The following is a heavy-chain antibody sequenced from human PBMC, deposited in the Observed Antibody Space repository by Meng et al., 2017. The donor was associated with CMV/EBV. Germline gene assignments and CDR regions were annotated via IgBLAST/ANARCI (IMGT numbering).Heavy chain of an antibody. J-gene: IGHJ5*02. Sequence: SSFPIYFISWVRPMPGKGLEWIGWIDPSDSYTTYSPSFPGHVTISADKSMSTAYLQWSSLKASDTAPYYCARLNSGEYSSSSGWFDPWGQGTLVPVSS. CDR1: SSFPIYF. V-gene: IGHV5-10-1*01. D-gene: IGHD6-6*01. CDR3: ARLNSGEYSSSSGWFDP. CDR2: IDPSDSYT.